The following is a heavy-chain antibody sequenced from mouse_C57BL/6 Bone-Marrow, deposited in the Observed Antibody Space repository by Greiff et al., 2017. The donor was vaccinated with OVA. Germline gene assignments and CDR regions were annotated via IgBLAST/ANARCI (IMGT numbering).Heavy chain of an antibody. J-gene: IGHJ3*01. CDR2: IWSGGST. CDR3: ATAYYSNPWFAY. D-gene: IGHD2-5*01. Sequence: VKLVESGPGLVQPSQSLSITCTVSGFSLTSYGVHWVRQSPGKGLEWLGVIWSGGSTDYNAAFISRLSISKDNSKSQVFFKMNSLQADDTAIYYCATAYYSNPWFAYWGQGTLVTVSA. V-gene: IGHV2-2*01. CDR1: GFSLTSYG.